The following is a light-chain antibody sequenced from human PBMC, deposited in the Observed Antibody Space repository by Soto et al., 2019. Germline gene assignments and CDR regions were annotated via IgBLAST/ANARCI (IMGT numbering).Light chain of an antibody. V-gene: IGLV2-8*01. CDR1: SSDIGGYNS. Sequence: QSVLTQPPSASGSPGQSVTISCTGTSSDIGGYNSVSWYQQHPGKAPRLMIYEVNKRPSGVPDRFSGSKSGYTASLTVSGLPTEDEAFYYCSSSAGIYHYLVFGGGTKLTVL. CDR3: SSSAGIYHYLV. J-gene: IGLJ3*02. CDR2: EVN.